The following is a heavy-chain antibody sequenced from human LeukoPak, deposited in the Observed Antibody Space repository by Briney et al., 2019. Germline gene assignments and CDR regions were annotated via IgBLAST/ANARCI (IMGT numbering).Heavy chain of an antibody. Sequence: SETLSLTXTVSGGSISSFYWSSIRQPPGKGLEWIGYIYYTGNTSYNPSLKSRVTISVDTSKNQFSLKLSSVTAADTAVYYCARDRPWRADYWGQGTLVTVSS. CDR3: ARDRPWRADY. CDR1: GGSISSFY. J-gene: IGHJ4*02. CDR2: IYYTGNT. V-gene: IGHV4-59*01. D-gene: IGHD6-6*01.